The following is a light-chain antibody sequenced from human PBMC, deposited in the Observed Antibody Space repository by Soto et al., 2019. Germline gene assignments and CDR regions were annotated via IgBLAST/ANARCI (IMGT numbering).Light chain of an antibody. CDR3: LLSYNAARV. CDR2: DTS. V-gene: IGLV7-46*01. CDR1: TGAVTSNHH. Sequence: AVVTQEPSLTVSPGGTVTLTCGSSTGAVTSNHHPYWLQQKAGQAPRTLIYDTSNKHSWTPARFSGSLLGDKAALTLSGAQPEDEAQYYCLLSYNAARVFGGGTKVTVL. J-gene: IGLJ2*01.